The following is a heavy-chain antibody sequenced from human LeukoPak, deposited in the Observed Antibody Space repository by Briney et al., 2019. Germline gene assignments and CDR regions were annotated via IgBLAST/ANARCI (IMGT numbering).Heavy chain of an antibody. J-gene: IGHJ4*02. D-gene: IGHD1-26*01. Sequence: GRSLRLSCAASGFTFSSYGMHWVRQAPGKGLEWVAVISYDGSNKYYADSVKGRFTISGDNSKNTLYLQMNILRAEDTAVYYCAKDRPPARELLDYWGQGTLVTVSS. CDR3: AKDRPPARELLDY. CDR2: ISYDGSNK. CDR1: GFTFSSYG. V-gene: IGHV3-30*18.